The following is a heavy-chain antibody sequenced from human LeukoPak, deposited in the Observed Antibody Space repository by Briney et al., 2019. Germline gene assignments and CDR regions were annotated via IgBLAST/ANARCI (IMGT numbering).Heavy chain of an antibody. V-gene: IGHV3-15*01. Sequence: PVGSLRLSRAASGFTFTNACTTWVRQAPEKGLEWLCRIKTKADGGTVDYGASVKGRFSISRDDSKNMVFLQMNSLTTDDTAVYYCFTNWVKGYYTYTTYFADYWGQGTLVTVSS. D-gene: IGHD5-24*01. CDR1: GFTFTNAC. CDR2: IKTKADGGTV. CDR3: FTNWVKGYYTYTTYFADY. J-gene: IGHJ4*02.